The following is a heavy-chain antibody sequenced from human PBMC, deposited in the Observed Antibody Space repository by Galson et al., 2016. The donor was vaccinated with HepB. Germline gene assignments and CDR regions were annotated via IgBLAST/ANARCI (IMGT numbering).Heavy chain of an antibody. Sequence: SLRLSCAASGFTFSSYWMNWVRQAPGKGLVWVSRINPESTDTTYADSVKGRFTISRDNAKNTLYLQMNSLSAEDTAAFYCVRGGIEPFDDWGQGTLVTVSS. J-gene: IGHJ4*02. CDR1: GFTFSSYW. V-gene: IGHV3-74*01. CDR2: INPESTDT. CDR3: VRGGIEPFDD.